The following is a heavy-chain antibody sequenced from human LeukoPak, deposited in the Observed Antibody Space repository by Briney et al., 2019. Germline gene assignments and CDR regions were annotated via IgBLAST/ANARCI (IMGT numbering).Heavy chain of an antibody. CDR2: INSDGSST. CDR1: GFTFSSYW. J-gene: IGHJ4*02. D-gene: IGHD5-24*01. V-gene: IGHV3-74*01. CDR3: ARDSSDAYNPEPGY. Sequence: GGSLRLSCAASGFTFSSYWMHWVRQAPGKGLVWVSRINSDGSSTSYADSVKGRFTISRDNAKNSVYLQMNSLRDEDMAVYYCARDSSDAYNPEPGYWGQGTLVTVSS.